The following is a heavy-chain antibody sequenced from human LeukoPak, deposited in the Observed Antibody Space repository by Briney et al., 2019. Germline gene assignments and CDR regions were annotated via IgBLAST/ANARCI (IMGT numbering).Heavy chain of an antibody. CDR2: IKTKTDGGTT. V-gene: IGHV3-15*05. Sequence: GGSLRLPCAVSGYTLSNACVSGVRQAPGKGREWVGRIKTKTDGGTTDFDGHVKGRFTISRDDSINALYLQMNSLKTEDTAVYYCTTGAGGSYPWGPGTLVTVSS. CDR3: TTGAGGSYP. CDR1: GYTLSNAC. D-gene: IGHD3-16*01. J-gene: IGHJ5*02.